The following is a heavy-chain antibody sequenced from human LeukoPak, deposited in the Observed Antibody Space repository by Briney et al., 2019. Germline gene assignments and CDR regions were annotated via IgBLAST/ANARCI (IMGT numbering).Heavy chain of an antibody. Sequence: SETLSLTCTVSGYSISSGYYWGWIRQPPGKGLEWIGEVNHSGSTNYNPSLKSRVTISVDTSKNQFSLKLSSVTAADTAVYYCARRRGYYYDSSGYRTLDYWGQGTLVTVSS. CDR3: ARRRGYYYDSSGYRTLDY. CDR1: GYSISSGYY. J-gene: IGHJ4*02. CDR2: VNHSGST. D-gene: IGHD3-22*01. V-gene: IGHV4-38-2*02.